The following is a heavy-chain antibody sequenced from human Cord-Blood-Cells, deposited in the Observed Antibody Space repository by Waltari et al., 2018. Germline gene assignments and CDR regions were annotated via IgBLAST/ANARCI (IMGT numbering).Heavy chain of an antibody. V-gene: IGHV3-48*03. CDR2: ISSSGSTI. CDR3: ARMPPTADAFDI. Sequence: EVQLVESGGGLVQPGGSLRLSCAASGFTFSSYEMNWVRQAPGKGLEWVSYISSSGSTISYADSVRGRFTISRDNAKNSLYLQMNSLRAEDTAVYYCARMPPTADAFDIWGQGTMVTVSS. D-gene: IGHD2-2*01. J-gene: IGHJ3*02. CDR1: GFTFSSYE.